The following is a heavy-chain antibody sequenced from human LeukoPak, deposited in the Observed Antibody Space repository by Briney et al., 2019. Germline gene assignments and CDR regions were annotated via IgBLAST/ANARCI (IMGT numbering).Heavy chain of an antibody. V-gene: IGHV1-8*01. CDR2: RNPNSGNT. CDR1: GYTFTSYD. CDR3: ARKRTAMSKQNWFDP. J-gene: IGHJ5*02. Sequence: ASVKVSCKASGYTFTSYDINWVRQATGQGLEWMGWRNPNSGNTGYAQKFQGRVTMTRNTTISTAYMKLRSLGSEDTAGYYCARKRTAMSKQNWFDPWGQGTLVTVSS. D-gene: IGHD2-2*01.